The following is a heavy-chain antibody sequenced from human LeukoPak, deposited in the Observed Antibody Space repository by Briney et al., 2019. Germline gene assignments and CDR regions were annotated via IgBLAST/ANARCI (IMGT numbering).Heavy chain of an antibody. Sequence: PGGSLRLSCAASGFTFSSDAMSWVRQAPGKGLEWVSAISGSGGSTYYADSVKGRFTISRDNSRNTLYLQMNSLRAEDTAVYYCAKGEWELLSYFDYWGQGTLVTVSS. J-gene: IGHJ4*02. CDR3: AKGEWELLSYFDY. CDR1: GFTFSSDA. V-gene: IGHV3-23*01. D-gene: IGHD1-26*01. CDR2: ISGSGGST.